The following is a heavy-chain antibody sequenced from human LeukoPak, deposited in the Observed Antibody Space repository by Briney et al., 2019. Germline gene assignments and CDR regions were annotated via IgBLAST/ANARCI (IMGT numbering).Heavy chain of an antibody. CDR2: ISDTGGST. D-gene: IGHD6-13*01. CDR3: AKDRRQQLVLDWSDP. V-gene: IGHV3-23*01. CDR1: GFTFGSYA. J-gene: IGHJ5*02. Sequence: GGSLRLSCAASGFTFGSYAMSWVRQAPGKGLEWVSAISDTGGSTYYADPVKGRFTISRDNSKNTLYLQMNSLRVEDTASYYCAKDRRQQLVLDWSDPWGQGTLVTVST.